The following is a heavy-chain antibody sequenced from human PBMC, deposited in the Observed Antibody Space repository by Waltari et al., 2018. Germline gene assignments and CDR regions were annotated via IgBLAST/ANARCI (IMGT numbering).Heavy chain of an antibody. CDR1: VAPISSSSSY. Sequence: QLHLQESGPGLVKPSEPLSLTCTVSVAPISSSSSYWGCFRQPPGKGLEWIGSIYYSGSTYYNPSLKSRVTISVDTSKNQFSLKLSSVTAADTAVYYCARDDDSSGYYYNWFDPWGQGTLVTVSS. D-gene: IGHD3-22*01. J-gene: IGHJ5*02. CDR3: ARDDDSSGYYYNWFDP. V-gene: IGHV4-39*07. CDR2: IYYSGST.